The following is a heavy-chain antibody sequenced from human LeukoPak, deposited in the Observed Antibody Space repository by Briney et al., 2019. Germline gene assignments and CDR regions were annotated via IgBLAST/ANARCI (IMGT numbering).Heavy chain of an antibody. CDR3: ARDQFAFGLFDY. CDR1: GFTLSSNY. Sequence: AGGSLRLSLAASGFTLSSNYMSRVRQAPGQGLEWVSGIYSGRSTYYADSVKGRFTISRDSSKNTLYLQMNSLRAEDTAVYYCARDQFAFGLFDYWGQGTLVTVSS. CDR2: IYSGRST. D-gene: IGHD3/OR15-3a*01. J-gene: IGHJ4*02. V-gene: IGHV3-53*01.